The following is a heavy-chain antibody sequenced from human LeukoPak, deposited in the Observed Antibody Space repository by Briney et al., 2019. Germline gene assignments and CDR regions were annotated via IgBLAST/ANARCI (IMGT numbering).Heavy chain of an antibody. CDR1: GGSISSGNYY. J-gene: IGHJ4*02. Sequence: SQTLSLTCTVSGGSISSGNYYWSWIRQPAGKGLEWIGRIYTSGSTNYNPSLKSRVTISVHTSKNQVSLRLISVTAADTAVYYCARGFTGSGSYYMQGRDYFDYWGQGTLVTVSS. D-gene: IGHD3-10*01. CDR2: IYTSGST. CDR3: ARGFTGSGSYYMQGRDYFDY. V-gene: IGHV4-61*02.